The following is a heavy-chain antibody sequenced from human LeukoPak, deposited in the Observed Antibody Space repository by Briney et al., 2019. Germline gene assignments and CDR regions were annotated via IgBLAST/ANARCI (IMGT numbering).Heavy chain of an antibody. V-gene: IGHV3-30*18. CDR2: ISYDGSNK. CDR3: AKENPRLRIAVGVHFDY. J-gene: IGHJ4*02. CDR1: GFTFSSYG. Sequence: GESLRLSCAASGFTFSSYGMHWVRQAPGKGLEWVAVISYDGSNKYYADSVKGRFTISRDNSKNTLYLQMNSLRAEDTAVYYCAKENPRLRIAVGVHFDYWGQGTLVTVSS. D-gene: IGHD6-19*01.